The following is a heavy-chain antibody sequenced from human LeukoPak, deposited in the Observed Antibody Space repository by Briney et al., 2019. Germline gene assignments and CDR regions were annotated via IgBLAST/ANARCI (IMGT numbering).Heavy chain of an antibody. CDR3: ASSGGGSGWSYFDD. CDR2: IYTSGST. J-gene: IGHJ4*02. CDR1: GGSISSYY. D-gene: IGHD6-19*01. V-gene: IGHV4-4*08. Sequence: SETLSLTCTVSGGSISSYYWSWIRQPPGKGLEWIGYIYTSGSTNYNPSLKSRVTMSVDTSKNRFSLKLSSVTAADTAVYYCASSGGGSGWSYFDDWGQGTLVTVSS.